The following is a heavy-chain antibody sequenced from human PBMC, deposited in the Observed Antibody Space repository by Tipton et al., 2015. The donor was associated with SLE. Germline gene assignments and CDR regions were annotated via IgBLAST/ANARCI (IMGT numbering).Heavy chain of an antibody. Sequence: SLRLSCAASGFTFSSYWMSWVRQAPGKGLEWVSYISSSGSSQYYADSVKGRFTISRDNAKNSLYLQMNSLRADDTAVYYCARSLGQWLVREGHYFDYWGQGTLVTVSS. CDR2: ISSSGSSQ. J-gene: IGHJ4*02. D-gene: IGHD6-19*01. CDR3: ARSLGQWLVREGHYFDY. V-gene: IGHV3-48*03. CDR1: GFTFSSYW.